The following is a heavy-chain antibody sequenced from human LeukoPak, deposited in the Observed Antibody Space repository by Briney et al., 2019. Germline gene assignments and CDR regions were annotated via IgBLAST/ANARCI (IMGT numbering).Heavy chain of an antibody. Sequence: SETLSLTCTVSGGSISSYYWSWIRQPPGRGLEWIGYIHYSGSATYNPSLKSRVTISVDTSKNQFSLKMNSVTAADTAVYYCARGQWFRAFWSRGTPVTVSS. CDR3: ARGQWFRAF. J-gene: IGHJ4*02. D-gene: IGHD3-10*01. V-gene: IGHV4-59*12. CDR1: GGSISSYY. CDR2: IHYSGSA.